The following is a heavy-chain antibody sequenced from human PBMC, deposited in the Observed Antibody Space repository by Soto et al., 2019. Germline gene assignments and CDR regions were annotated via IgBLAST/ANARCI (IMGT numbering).Heavy chain of an antibody. Sequence: ASVKVSCKASGYTFTGYYMHWVRLAPGQGLEWMGWINPNSGGTNYAQKFQGRVTMTRDTSISTAYMELSRLRSDDTAVYYCARVAPDFWSGYYFDYWGQGTLVTVSS. J-gene: IGHJ4*02. V-gene: IGHV1-2*02. CDR1: GYTFTGYY. CDR3: ARVAPDFWSGYYFDY. D-gene: IGHD3-3*01. CDR2: INPNSGGT.